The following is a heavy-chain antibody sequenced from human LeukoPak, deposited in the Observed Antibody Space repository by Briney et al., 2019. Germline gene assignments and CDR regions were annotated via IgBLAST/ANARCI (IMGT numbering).Heavy chain of an antibody. J-gene: IGHJ4*02. Sequence: SETLSLTCAVYGGSFSGYYWSWIRQPPGKGLEWIGEISDSGSTNYNPSLKSRVTISVDTSNNQFSLKLTSVTAADTAVYYCARKGRDYWGQGTLVTVSS. CDR2: ISDSGST. CDR1: GGSFSGYY. V-gene: IGHV4-34*01. CDR3: ARKGRDY.